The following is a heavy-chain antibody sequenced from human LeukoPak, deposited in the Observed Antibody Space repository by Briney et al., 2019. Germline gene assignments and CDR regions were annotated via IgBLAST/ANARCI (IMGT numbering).Heavy chain of an antibody. CDR1: GFTVSSEN. CDR2: IYNDGST. J-gene: IGHJ3*02. CDR3: AREGADAFDI. V-gene: IGHV3-66*01. Sequence: GGSLRLSCAASGFTVSSENMSWVRQAPGKGLEWVSVIYNDGSTYYADSVKGRFTISRDHSKNTLYLQMNSLRAEDTAVYYCAREGADAFDIWGQGTMLTVSS.